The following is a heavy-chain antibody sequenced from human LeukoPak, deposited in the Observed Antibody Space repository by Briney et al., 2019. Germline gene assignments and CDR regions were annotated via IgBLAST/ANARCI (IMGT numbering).Heavy chain of an antibody. D-gene: IGHD3-22*01. Sequence: ASVKVSCKASNYTFTNYPISWVRQAPGRGLEWMGGIIPIFGTANYAQKFQGRVTITADESTSTAYMELSSLRSEDTAVYYCARGKYDSSGYNFDYWGRGTLVTVSS. CDR1: NYTFTNYP. CDR3: ARGKYDSSGYNFDY. V-gene: IGHV1-69*13. J-gene: IGHJ4*02. CDR2: IIPIFGTA.